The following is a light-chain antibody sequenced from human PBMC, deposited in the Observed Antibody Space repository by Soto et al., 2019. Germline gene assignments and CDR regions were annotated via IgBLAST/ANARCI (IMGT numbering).Light chain of an antibody. CDR2: DAS. CDR3: QQYNSYSMYT. CDR1: QSISSW. Sequence: DIQMTQSPSTLSASVGDRVTITCRASQSISSWLAWYQQKPGKAPKLLIYDASSLESGVPSRFSGSGSGKEFTLTISSLQPADFATYYCQQYNSYSMYTFGQGTKLEIK. V-gene: IGKV1-5*01. J-gene: IGKJ2*01.